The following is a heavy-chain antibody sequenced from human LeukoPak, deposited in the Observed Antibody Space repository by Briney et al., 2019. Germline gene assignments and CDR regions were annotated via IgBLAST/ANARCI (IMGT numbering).Heavy chain of an antibody. CDR1: EDSFTNYW. J-gene: IGHJ4*02. Sequence: GESLKISCKGSEDSFTNYWIGWVRQMPGKGLECMGIIYPGDSETRYSPSFQGQVTISADKSISTAYVQWSSLKASDTAMYYCARSFDSGYDQPVDYWGQGTLVTVSS. V-gene: IGHV5-51*01. D-gene: IGHD5-12*01. CDR3: ARSFDSGYDQPVDY. CDR2: IYPGDSET.